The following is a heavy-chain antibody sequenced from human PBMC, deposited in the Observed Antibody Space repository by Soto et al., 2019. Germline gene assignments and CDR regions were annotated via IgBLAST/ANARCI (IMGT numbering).Heavy chain of an antibody. Sequence: QAQLEQSGAEVKKPGASVKVSCKSSGYTFSTSGISWVRQAPGQGLEWMGWISTYNGDANYAQRYQGRVTMTTDTSTSTTFMELRSLRSDYTAVYYCAREGPRPYDYYGMDVWGQGTTVTVSS. CDR3: AREGPRPYDYYGMDV. J-gene: IGHJ6*02. D-gene: IGHD6-6*01. CDR1: GYTFSTSG. V-gene: IGHV1-18*01. CDR2: ISTYNGDA.